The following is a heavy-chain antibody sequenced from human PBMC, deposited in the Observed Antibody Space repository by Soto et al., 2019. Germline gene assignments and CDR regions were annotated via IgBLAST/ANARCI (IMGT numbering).Heavy chain of an antibody. D-gene: IGHD2-2*01. J-gene: IGHJ6*01. CDR2: TYYRSKCYN. V-gene: IGHV6-1*01. CDR1: GDSVSSNSAA. Sequence: SQTLSLTFAISGDSVSSNSAAWNWIRQSPSRGLEWLGRTYYRSKCYNDYAVSVKSRITINPYTSKNQFSLQLNSLTPEDTAVYYCARAWAVAVPADSATYGMDVSRQGKTVSV. CDR3: ARAWAVAVPADSATYGMDV.